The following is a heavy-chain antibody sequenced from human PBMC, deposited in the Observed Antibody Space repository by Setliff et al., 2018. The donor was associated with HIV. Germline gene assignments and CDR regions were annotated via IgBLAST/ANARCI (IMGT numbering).Heavy chain of an antibody. J-gene: IGHJ5*02. D-gene: IGHD3-16*01. Sequence: SETLSLTCSVSGASITRGGDFWSWIRQHPGKGLEWIGYIYYTGSTYYNPSLRSRVSISLDTSKNHFSLTLSSVTAADTALFYCAKDRGRGNWLDPWGQGTLVTVS. CDR3: AKDRGRGNWLDP. CDR1: GASITRGGDF. CDR2: IYYTGST. V-gene: IGHV4-31*03.